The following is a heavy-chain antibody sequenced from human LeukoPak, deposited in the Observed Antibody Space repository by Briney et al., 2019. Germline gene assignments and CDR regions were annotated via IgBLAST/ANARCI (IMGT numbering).Heavy chain of an antibody. CDR3: ARVGGSGQSLAFDI. D-gene: IGHD2-15*01. J-gene: IGHJ3*02. CDR1: GFTVSSNY. Sequence: GGSLRLSCAASGFTVSSNYMSWVRQAPGKGLEGVSVIYSGGSIYYAGSVKGRFTISRDNSKNTLYLQMNSLRAEDTAVYYCARVGGSGQSLAFDIWGQGTMVTVSS. CDR2: IYSGGSI. V-gene: IGHV3-66*01.